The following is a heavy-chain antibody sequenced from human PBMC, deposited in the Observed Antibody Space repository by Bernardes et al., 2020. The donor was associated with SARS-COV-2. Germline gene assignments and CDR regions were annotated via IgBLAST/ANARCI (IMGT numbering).Heavy chain of an antibody. CDR1: GGSIRTSSNF. CDR2: SYYTGST. D-gene: IGHD3-9*01. J-gene: IGHJ4*02. V-gene: IGHV4-39*01. CDR3: ARHMYTSDWFFDN. Sequence: SETLSLTCTVSGGSIRTSSNFWAWIRHPPGKGLEYIGSSYYTGSTYYNPSLKSRVVIGVDTSNNQFTLKLWSATAADTAVYYCARHMYTSDWFFDNWGQGTLVSVSS.